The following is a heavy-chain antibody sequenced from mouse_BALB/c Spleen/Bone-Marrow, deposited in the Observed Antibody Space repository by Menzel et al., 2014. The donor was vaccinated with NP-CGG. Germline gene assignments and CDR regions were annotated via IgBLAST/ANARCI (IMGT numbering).Heavy chain of an antibody. CDR2: INSNGGST. Sequence: EVHLVESGGGLVQPGGSPKLSCAASGFTFSSYGMSWVRQTPDKRLELVATINSNGGSTYYPDSVKGRFTISRDNAKNTLYLQMSSLKSEDTAMYYCARDYYGSSDYWGQGTTLTVSS. CDR1: GFTFSSYG. CDR3: ARDYYGSSDY. V-gene: IGHV5-6-3*01. J-gene: IGHJ2*01. D-gene: IGHD1-1*01.